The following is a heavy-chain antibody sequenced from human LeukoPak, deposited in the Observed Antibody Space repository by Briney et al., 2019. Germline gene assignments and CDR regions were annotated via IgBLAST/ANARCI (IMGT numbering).Heavy chain of an antibody. D-gene: IGHD3-10*01. J-gene: IGHJ6*03. CDR1: GFTVSSNY. CDR3: ARDPPMVPLDYYYMDV. V-gene: IGHV3-66*02. CDR2: IYSDGST. Sequence: GGSLRLSCAAPGFTVSSNYMSWVRQAPGKGLEWVWSIYSDGSTYYAHSVKGRFIISKDNSKNTLYVQMNSLRAEDTAVYYCARDPPMVPLDYYYMDVWGKGTTVTVSS.